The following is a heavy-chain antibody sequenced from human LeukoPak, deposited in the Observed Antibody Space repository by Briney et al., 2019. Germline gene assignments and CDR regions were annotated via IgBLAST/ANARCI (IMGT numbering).Heavy chain of an antibody. D-gene: IGHD4-17*01. Sequence: GASVKVSCKASGYTFTSYGISWVRQAPGQGLEWMGWINPNSGGTNYAQKFQGRVTMTRDTSISTAYMELSRLRSDDTAVYYCAGHSGDYGFDYWGQGTLVTVSS. CDR2: INPNSGGT. CDR1: GYTFTSYG. CDR3: AGHSGDYGFDY. V-gene: IGHV1-2*02. J-gene: IGHJ4*02.